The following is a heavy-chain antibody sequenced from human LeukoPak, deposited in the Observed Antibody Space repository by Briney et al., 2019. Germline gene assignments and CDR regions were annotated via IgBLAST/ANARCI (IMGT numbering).Heavy chain of an antibody. D-gene: IGHD6-6*01. J-gene: IGHJ6*03. CDR3: ARWGSSSLYYYYMDV. CDR2: IYPRDSDT. Sequence: GESLKISCKGSGYTFTNYWIGWVRQMPGKGLEWVGIIYPRDSDTKYSPSFQGQVTISADKSINTAYLQWSSLKASDTAIYYCARWGSSSLYYYYMDVWGQGTTVTVSS. V-gene: IGHV5-51*01. CDR1: GYTFTNYW.